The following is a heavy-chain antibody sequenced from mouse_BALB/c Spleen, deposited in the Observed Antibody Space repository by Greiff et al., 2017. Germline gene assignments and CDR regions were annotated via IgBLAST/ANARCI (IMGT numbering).Heavy chain of an antibody. D-gene: IGHD1-2*01. CDR1: GYSITSGYY. J-gene: IGHJ4*01. CDR3: ARGLRRAMDY. Sequence: VQLKESGPGLVKPSQSLSLTCSVTGYSITSGYYWNWIRQFPGNKLEWMGYISYDGSNNYNPSLKNRISITRDTSKNQFFLKLNSVTTEDTATYYCARGLRRAMDYWGQGTSVTVSS. CDR2: ISYDGSN. V-gene: IGHV3-6*02.